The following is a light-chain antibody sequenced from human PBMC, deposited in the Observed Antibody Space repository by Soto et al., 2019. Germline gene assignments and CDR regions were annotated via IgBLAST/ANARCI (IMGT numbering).Light chain of an antibody. Sequence: QSALTQPASVSGSPGQSITISCTGTSSDVGSYNLVSWYQQHPGTAPKLMIYEDNKRASGVSNRFSGSTSAITASLTISVHQAEDEADYYCCSYVGSSTWVFGGGTKVTVL. CDR2: EDN. CDR1: SSDVGSYNL. CDR3: CSYVGSSTWV. J-gene: IGLJ3*02. V-gene: IGLV2-23*01.